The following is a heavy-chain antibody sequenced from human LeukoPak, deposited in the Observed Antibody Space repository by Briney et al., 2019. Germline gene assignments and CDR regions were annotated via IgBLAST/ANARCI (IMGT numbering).Heavy chain of an antibody. J-gene: IGHJ4*02. CDR2: IYYSGST. V-gene: IGHV4-39*07. CDR3: AREGNTIFGVAIKGYLDY. Sequence: SETLSLTCTVSGGSISSSSYYWGWVRQPPGKGREWIGSIYYSGSTHYNPSLKSRVTISVDTSKNQFSLKLSSVTAADTAVYYCAREGNTIFGVAIKGYLDYWGQGSLVTVSS. CDR1: GGSISSSSYY. D-gene: IGHD3-3*01.